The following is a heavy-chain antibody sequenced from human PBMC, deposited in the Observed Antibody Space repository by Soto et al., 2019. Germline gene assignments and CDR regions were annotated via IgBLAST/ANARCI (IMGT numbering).Heavy chain of an antibody. CDR1: GGSISSSSYY. V-gene: IGHV4-39*01. J-gene: IGHJ4*02. D-gene: IGHD4-17*01. CDR2: IYYSGST. Sequence: SETLSLTCTVSGGSISSSSYYWGWIRQPPGKRLEWIGSIYYSGSTYYNPSLKSRVTISVDTSKNQFSLKLSSVTAADTAVYYCARHTAHYGDLIFDYWGQATLVTVSS. CDR3: ARHTAHYGDLIFDY.